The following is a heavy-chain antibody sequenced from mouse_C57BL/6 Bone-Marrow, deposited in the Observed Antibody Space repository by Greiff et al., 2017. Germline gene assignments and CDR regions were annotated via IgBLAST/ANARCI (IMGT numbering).Heavy chain of an antibody. Sequence: QVHVQQSGPGLVQPSQSLSITCTVSGFSLTSYGVHWVRQPPGKGLEWLGVIWSGGSKDYNAAFISRLSISKDNAKRQVFLKRNSLQADDTAIYYWANKGGSSWYGEVGGTGTTVTVSS. CDR2: IWSGGSK. CDR3: ANKGGSSWYGEV. V-gene: IGHV2-4*01. J-gene: IGHJ1*03. D-gene: IGHD1-1*01. CDR1: GFSLTSYG.